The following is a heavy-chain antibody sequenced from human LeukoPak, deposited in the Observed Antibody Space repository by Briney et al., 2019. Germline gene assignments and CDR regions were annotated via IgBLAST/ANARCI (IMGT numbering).Heavy chain of an antibody. D-gene: IGHD5-12*01. J-gene: IGHJ4*02. CDR2: IYYSGST. CDR1: GGSISSYY. Sequence: SETLSLTCTVSGGSISSYYWSWIRQPPGKGLEWIGYIYYSGSTNYNPSLKSRVTISVDTSKNQFSLKLSSVTAADTAVYYCARGYSGYDFDYWGQGTLVTVSS. CDR3: ARGYSGYDFDY. V-gene: IGHV4-59*01.